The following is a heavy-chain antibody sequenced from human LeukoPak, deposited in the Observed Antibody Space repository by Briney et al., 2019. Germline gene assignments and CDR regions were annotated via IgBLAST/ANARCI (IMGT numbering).Heavy chain of an antibody. V-gene: IGHV1-2*02. CDR3: ARDSGSYALDI. D-gene: IGHD1-26*01. J-gene: IGHJ3*02. CDR2: INPNSGGT. CDR1: GYTFTGYY. Sequence: VASVKVSCKASGYTFTGYYMHWVRQAPGQGLEWMGWINPNSGGTNYAQKFQGRVTMTRDTSISTAYMELSRLRSDDTAVYYCARDSGSYALDIWDQGTMVTVSS.